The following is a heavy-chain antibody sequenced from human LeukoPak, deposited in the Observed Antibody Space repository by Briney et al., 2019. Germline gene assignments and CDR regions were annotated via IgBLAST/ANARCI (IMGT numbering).Heavy chain of an antibody. V-gene: IGHV4-59*01. D-gene: IGHD3-22*01. CDR2: VYYSGST. J-gene: IGHJ3*02. CDR1: GGSISNYY. CDR3: ARDISYDSKGADAFDI. Sequence: SETLSLTCTVSGGSISNYYWSWIRQPPGKGLEWIGYVYYSGSTNYNPSLKSRVTISVDTSKNQFSLKLSSVTAADTAVYYCARDISYDSKGADAFDIWGQGTMVTVSS.